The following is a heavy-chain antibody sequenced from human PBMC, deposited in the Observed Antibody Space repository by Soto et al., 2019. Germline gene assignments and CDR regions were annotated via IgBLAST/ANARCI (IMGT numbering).Heavy chain of an antibody. J-gene: IGHJ4*02. Sequence: GESLKISCKSSGYSFTDYWIGWVRQMPGKGLEWMGIIYPGDSDATYSPSFQGQVTISVDTSINTAFLRWNSLTASDTAMYYCARQADYNILTGYFYYFDYWGQGSLVTVSS. CDR2: IYPGDSDA. D-gene: IGHD3-9*01. V-gene: IGHV5-51*01. CDR3: ARQADYNILTGYFYYFDY. CDR1: GYSFTDYW.